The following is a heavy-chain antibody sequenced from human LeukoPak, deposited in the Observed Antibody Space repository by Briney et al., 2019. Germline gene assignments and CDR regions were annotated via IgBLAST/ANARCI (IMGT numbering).Heavy chain of an antibody. Sequence: SETLSLTCTVSGGSIYSRSYYWDWIRQASGKGLEWIGTIYHSGSTEYNPSLKSRVAIFVDASNNQFSLTLHSVAAADTAVYYCARRSEFDNTHYHYFDYWGQGALVTVSS. CDR3: ARRSEFDNTHYHYFDY. CDR1: GGSIYSRSYY. CDR2: IYHSGST. J-gene: IGHJ4*02. V-gene: IGHV4-39*01. D-gene: IGHD2-15*01.